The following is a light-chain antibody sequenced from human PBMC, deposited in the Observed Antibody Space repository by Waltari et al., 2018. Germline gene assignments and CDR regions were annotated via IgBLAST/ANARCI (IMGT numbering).Light chain of an antibody. CDR3: QQYNNWPPGT. V-gene: IGKV3-15*01. CDR1: QTMSSN. J-gene: IGKJ1*01. Sequence: ETVMTQSPVTLSVSPGERATLSCRASQTMSSNLAWYQQKPGQAPRLLIYGASTRATGIPARFSGSGSGTEFTLTISSLQSEDFAVYYCQQYNNWPPGTFGPGTKVEIK. CDR2: GAS.